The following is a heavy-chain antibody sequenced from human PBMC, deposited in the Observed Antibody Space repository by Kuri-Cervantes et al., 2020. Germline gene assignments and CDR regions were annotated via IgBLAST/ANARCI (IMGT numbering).Heavy chain of an antibody. J-gene: IGHJ4*02. D-gene: IGHD1-26*01. CDR3: TRHEAGAKGY. CDR2: IRSKADSYAT. V-gene: IGHV3-73*01. Sequence: GESLKISCAASGFTFSGSAMHWVRQASGKGLGWVGRIRSKADSYATAYAASVKGRFTISRDDSKNTAYLQMNSLKTEDTAVYYCTRHEAGAKGYWGQGTLVTVSS. CDR1: GFTFSGSA.